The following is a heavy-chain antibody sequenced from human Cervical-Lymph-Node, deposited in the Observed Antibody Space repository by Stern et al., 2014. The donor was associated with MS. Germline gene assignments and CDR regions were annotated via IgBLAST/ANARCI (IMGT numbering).Heavy chain of an antibody. CDR3: ATPPLRDGLGGYRDY. V-gene: IGHV1-24*01. D-gene: IGHD3/OR15-3a*01. J-gene: IGHJ4*02. CDR2: FDPEDEES. Sequence: QVQLLQSGAEVKKPGASVKVSCKVSGYTLNELTMHWVRQAPGKRPEWVGGFDPEDEESTYAEALQGRIAVTMDTSTNTAYMELSSLTSDDTAVYYCATPPLRDGLGGYRDYWGQGTQVTVTS. CDR1: GYTLNELT.